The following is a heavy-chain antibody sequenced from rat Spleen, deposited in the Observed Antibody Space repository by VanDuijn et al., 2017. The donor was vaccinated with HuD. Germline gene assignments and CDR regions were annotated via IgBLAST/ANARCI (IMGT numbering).Heavy chain of an antibody. J-gene: IGHJ2*01. CDR2: ISTGGGGT. D-gene: IGHD1-2*01. CDR3: ARRLYDYFDY. Sequence: EVKLVEFGGGLVQPGRSLKLSCAASGFTFSSFAMAWVRQAPKKGLEWVAYISTGGGGTYYRDSVKGRFTISRDNAKSTLSLQMDSLRSEDTATYYCARRLYDYFDYWGQGVMVTVSS. V-gene: IGHV5-25*01. CDR1: GFTFSSFA.